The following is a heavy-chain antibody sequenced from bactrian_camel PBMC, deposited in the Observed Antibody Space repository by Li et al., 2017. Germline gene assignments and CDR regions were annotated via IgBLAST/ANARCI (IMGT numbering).Heavy chain of an antibody. CDR3: AKVGDGGGWTEYNV. J-gene: IGHJ4*01. Sequence: VQLVESGGGLVQPGGSLRLSCAASGFTFSNSAMTWVRQAPGKGLEWVSLITNGGTATYYLDSVKGRFTISRDNSQNTVTLQLNNLKTEDTAMYYCAKVGDGGGWTEYNVWGQGTQVTVS. CDR1: GFTFSNSA. V-gene: IGHV3S40*01. D-gene: IGHD6*01. CDR2: ITNGGTAT.